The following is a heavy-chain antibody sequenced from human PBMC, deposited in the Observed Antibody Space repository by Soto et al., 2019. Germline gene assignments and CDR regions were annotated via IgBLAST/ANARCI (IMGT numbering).Heavy chain of an antibody. D-gene: IGHD3-22*01. CDR3: ARDWTHYDSSGPGDY. V-gene: IGHV1-3*01. J-gene: IGHJ4*02. Sequence: ASVKVSCKASGYSFTTSGITWVRQAPGQGLEWMGWTNAGNGDTKYSQKFQGRVTITRDTSASTAYMELSSLRSEDTAVYYRARDWTHYDSSGPGDYWGQGTLVTVSS. CDR1: GYSFTTSG. CDR2: TNAGNGDT.